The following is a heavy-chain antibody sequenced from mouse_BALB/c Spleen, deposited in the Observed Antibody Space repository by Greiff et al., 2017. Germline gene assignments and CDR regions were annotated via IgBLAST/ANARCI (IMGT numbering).Heavy chain of an antibody. CDR2: ISSGSSTI. CDR3: ARGDYGSRFFDY. CDR1: GFTFSSFG. J-gene: IGHJ2*01. Sequence: EVMLVESGGGLVQPGGSRKLSCAASGFTFSSFGMHWVRQAPEKGLEWVAYISSGSSTIYYADTVKGRFTISRDNPKNTLFLQMTSLRSEDTAMYYCARGDYGSRFFDYWGQGTTLTVAS. D-gene: IGHD1-1*01. V-gene: IGHV5-17*02.